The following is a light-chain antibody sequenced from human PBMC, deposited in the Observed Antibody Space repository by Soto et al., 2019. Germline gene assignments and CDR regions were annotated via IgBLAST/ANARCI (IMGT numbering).Light chain of an antibody. CDR2: EVS. CDR3: NSYTSKSTGV. Sequence: QSLLTQPASASGAPGQSITISCTGTSSDVGGYNYVSWYQQHPGKAPKLIIYEVSNRPSGVSNRFSGSKSGNTASLTISGLQAEDEADYYCNSYTSKSTGVFGTGTKVTV. CDR1: SSDVGGYNY. V-gene: IGLV2-14*01. J-gene: IGLJ1*01.